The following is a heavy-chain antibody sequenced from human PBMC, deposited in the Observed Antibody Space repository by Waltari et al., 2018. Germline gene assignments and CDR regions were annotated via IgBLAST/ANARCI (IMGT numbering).Heavy chain of an antibody. CDR1: GFSFATHA. CDR3: AREEISWYFDY. D-gene: IGHD6-13*01. J-gene: IGHJ4*02. V-gene: IGHV3-23*01. Sequence: EVQLLESGGGFVQPGGSLRLSCTATGFSFATHAMTWVRQAPGKGLQWVSTLVSIGNITYYADSVKGRFSISRDISKNTMYLQMSSLRVEDTAVYYCAREEISWYFDYWGQGTLVTVSS. CDR2: LVSIGNIT.